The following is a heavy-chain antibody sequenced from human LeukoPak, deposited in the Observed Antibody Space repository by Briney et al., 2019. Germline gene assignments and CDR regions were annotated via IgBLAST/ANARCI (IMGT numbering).Heavy chain of an antibody. D-gene: IGHD5-24*01. V-gene: IGHV3-21*01. CDR3: ARVTFGATTYNYYFYHMDA. CDR2: ITSSSAYI. J-gene: IGHJ6*03. CDR1: GFTFSSYS. Sequence: PGGSLRLSCAASGFTFSSYSITWVRQAPGKGLEWVSSITSSSAYIHYADSVKDRFTISRDNAKNSLYLQMNSLRAEDTAVYYCARVTFGATTYNYYFYHMDAWGKGASVTVSS.